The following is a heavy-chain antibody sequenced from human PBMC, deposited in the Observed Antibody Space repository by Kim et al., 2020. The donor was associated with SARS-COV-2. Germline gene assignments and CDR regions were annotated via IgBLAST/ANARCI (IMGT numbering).Heavy chain of an antibody. CDR2: IYYSGST. CDR1: GGSISSSSYY. Sequence: SETLSLTCTVSGGSISSSSYYWGWIRQPPGKGLEWIGSIYYSGSTYYNPSLKSRVTISVDTSKNQFSLKLSSVTAADTAVYYCRSGSYSLAFDYWGQGTLVTVSS. V-gene: IGHV4-39*01. CDR3: RSGSYSLAFDY. J-gene: IGHJ4*02. D-gene: IGHD1-26*01.